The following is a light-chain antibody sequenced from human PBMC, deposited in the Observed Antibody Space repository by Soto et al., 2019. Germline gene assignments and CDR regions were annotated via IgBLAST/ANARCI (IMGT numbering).Light chain of an antibody. V-gene: IGLV2-11*01. J-gene: IGLJ1*01. CDR3: CSFAGGFYV. CDR2: DVS. Sequence: QSVLTQPPSVSGSPGQSVTISCTGTSSDVGGYNYVSWYQQHPCKAPKVIIFDVSKRPSGVPDRFSGSKSGSTASLTISGLQPDDEGDYYCCSFAGGFYVVGTGTRSPS. CDR1: SSDVGGYNY.